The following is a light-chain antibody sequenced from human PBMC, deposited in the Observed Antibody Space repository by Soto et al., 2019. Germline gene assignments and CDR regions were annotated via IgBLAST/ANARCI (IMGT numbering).Light chain of an antibody. CDR3: QHYNSYSEA. CDR2: KAS. V-gene: IGKV1-5*03. Sequence: DIQMTHSPSSLSGSVGDRVTITCRASPTISSWLAWYQQKPGKAPKLLIYKASTLKSGVPSRFSGSGSGTEFTLTISSLQPDDFATYYCQHYNSYSEAFGQGTKVDIK. CDR1: PTISSW. J-gene: IGKJ1*01.